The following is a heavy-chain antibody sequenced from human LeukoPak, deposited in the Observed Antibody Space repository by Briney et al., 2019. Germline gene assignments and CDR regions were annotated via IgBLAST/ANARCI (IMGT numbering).Heavy chain of an antibody. J-gene: IGHJ4*02. CDR3: AKGHSAHGTGFDC. V-gene: IGHV3-23*01. CDR2: ISGSGDTT. Sequence: GGSLRLSCAASGRPLYSYGMSWARQAPGKGLEWVSGISGSGDTTYYADSVKGRFHISRDNSKNTLYLQMNSLRVEDTAVYYCAKGHSAHGTGFDCWGQGTLVAVSS. D-gene: IGHD1-14*01. CDR1: GRPLYSYG.